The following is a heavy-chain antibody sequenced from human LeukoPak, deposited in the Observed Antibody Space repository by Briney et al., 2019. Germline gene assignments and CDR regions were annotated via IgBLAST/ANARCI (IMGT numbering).Heavy chain of an antibody. D-gene: IGHD4-17*01. CDR3: ARRAYDYGDFFDY. CDR1: GFTFDAYL. V-gene: IGHV3-7*01. CDR2: VIQDGTEQ. Sequence: GGSLRLSCAVSGFTFDAYLMTWVRQAPGRGLEWVANVIQDGTEQYYVDSVRGRFTISRDNAKNSLYLQMNSLRDEDTALYYCARRAYDYGDFFDYWGQGTLVTVSS. J-gene: IGHJ4*02.